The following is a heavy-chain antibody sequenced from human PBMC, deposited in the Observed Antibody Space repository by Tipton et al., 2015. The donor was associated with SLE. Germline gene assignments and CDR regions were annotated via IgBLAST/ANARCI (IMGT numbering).Heavy chain of an antibody. CDR3: ARSNRPDYGDTYYYYGMDV. CDR2: INHSGST. CDR1: GGSFSGYY. D-gene: IGHD4-17*01. Sequence: TLSLTCAVYGGSFSGYYWSRIRQPPGKGLEWIGEINHSGSTNYNPSLKSRVTISVDTSKNQFSLKLSSVTAADTAVYYCARSNRPDYGDTYYYYGMDVWGQGTTVTVSS. J-gene: IGHJ6*02. V-gene: IGHV4-34*01.